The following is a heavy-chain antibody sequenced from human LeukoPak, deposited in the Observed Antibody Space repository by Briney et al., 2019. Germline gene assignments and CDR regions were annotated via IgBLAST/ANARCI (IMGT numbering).Heavy chain of an antibody. D-gene: IGHD1-1*01. J-gene: IGHJ6*04. V-gene: IGHV5-10-1*01. CDR1: GYSFTSYW. Sequence: GESLKISCKGSGYSFTSYWISWVRQMPGKGLEGMGRIDPSDSYTNYSTPFQGHVTISADKSISTAYLQWSSLKASDTAMYYCARQGYNWNDGEVYYYYGMDVWGKGTTVTVSS. CDR2: IDPSDSYT. CDR3: ARQGYNWNDGEVYYYYGMDV.